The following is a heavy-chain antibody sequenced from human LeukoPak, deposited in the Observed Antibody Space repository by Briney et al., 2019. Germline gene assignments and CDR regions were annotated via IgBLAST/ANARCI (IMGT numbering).Heavy chain of an antibody. CDR3: AREDWSRILEWLSI. CDR1: GYTFTSYD. CDR2: MNPNSGNT. Sequence: APVKVSCKASGYTFTSYDINWVRQATGQGLEWMGWMNPNSGNTGYAQKFQGRVTMTRNTSISTAYMELSSLRSEDTAVYYCAREDWSRILEWLSIWGQGTLVTVSS. D-gene: IGHD3-3*01. V-gene: IGHV1-8*01. J-gene: IGHJ4*02.